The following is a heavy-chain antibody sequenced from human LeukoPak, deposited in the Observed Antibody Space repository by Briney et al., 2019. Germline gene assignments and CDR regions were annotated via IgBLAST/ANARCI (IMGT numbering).Heavy chain of an antibody. D-gene: IGHD5-18*01. J-gene: IGHJ5*02. V-gene: IGHV1-8*01. CDR3: ARGTAMVTSFDP. CDR2: MNPNSGNT. CDR1: GYTFTSYD. Sequence: ASVKVSCKASGYTFTSYDINWVRQATGQGLEWMGWMNPNSGNTGYAQKFQGRVTMTRNTSISTAYMELSSLRSEDTAVYYCARGTAMVTSFDPWGQGTLVAVSS.